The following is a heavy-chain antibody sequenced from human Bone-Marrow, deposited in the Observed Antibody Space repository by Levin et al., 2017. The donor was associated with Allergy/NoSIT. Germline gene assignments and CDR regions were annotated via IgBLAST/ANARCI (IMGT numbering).Heavy chain of an antibody. CDR2: IDPSDSYT. J-gene: IGHJ4*02. D-gene: IGHD6-13*01. CDR1: GYNFTTYW. CDR3: AFVRIATAGMFDY. V-gene: IGHV5-10-1*01. Sequence: KAGGSLRLSCKGSGYNFTTYWIIWVRQMPGKGLEWMGRIDPSDSYTNYSPSFQGHVTISADKSISTAYLQWSSLKASDTAMYYCAFVRIATAGMFDYWGQGTLVTVSS.